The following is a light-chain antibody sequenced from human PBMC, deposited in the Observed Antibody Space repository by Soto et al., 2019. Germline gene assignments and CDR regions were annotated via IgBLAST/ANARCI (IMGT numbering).Light chain of an antibody. CDR1: SSDFGGYNY. J-gene: IGLJ2*01. V-gene: IGLV2-8*01. Sequence: QSVLTQPPSASGSPGQSVTISCTGTSSDFGGYNYVSWYQQHPGKAPKLMIYEVSKRPSGVPDRFSGSKSGNTASLTVSGLQAEDEADYYCSSYAGSNNLVVFGGGTQLTVL. CDR3: SSYAGSNNLVV. CDR2: EVS.